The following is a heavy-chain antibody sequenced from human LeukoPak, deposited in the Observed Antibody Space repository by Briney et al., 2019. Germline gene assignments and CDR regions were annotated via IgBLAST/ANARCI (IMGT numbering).Heavy chain of an antibody. D-gene: IGHD3-3*01. CDR3: ASRGVGVTIFGVVIRPLDYYYMDV. Sequence: ASVKVSCKASGGTFSSYAISWVRQAPGQGLEWMGGIIPIFGTANYAQKFQCRVTITTDESTSTAYMELSSLRSEDTAVYYCASRGVGVTIFGVVIRPLDYYYMDVWGKGTTVTVSS. J-gene: IGHJ6*03. CDR1: GGTFSSYA. CDR2: IIPIFGTA. V-gene: IGHV1-69*05.